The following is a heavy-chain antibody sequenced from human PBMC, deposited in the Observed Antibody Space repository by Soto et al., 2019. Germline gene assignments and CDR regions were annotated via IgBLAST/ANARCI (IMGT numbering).Heavy chain of an antibody. J-gene: IGHJ6*02. Sequence: RASVKVSCKASGYTFTTYDINWVRQAPGQGLEWLGWMDPNSGSTGCAQNFQGRITMTRNISRNTAHMELSSLQSEDTAVYYCARERKFDFWRKGLDVWGQGTTVTVSS. D-gene: IGHD3-3*01. CDR2: MDPNSGST. CDR1: GYTFTTYD. CDR3: ARERKFDFWRKGLDV. V-gene: IGHV1-8*01.